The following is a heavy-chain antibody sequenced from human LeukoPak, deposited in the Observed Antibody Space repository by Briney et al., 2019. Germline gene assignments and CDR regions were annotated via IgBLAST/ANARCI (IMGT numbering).Heavy chain of an antibody. Sequence: ASVKVSCKASGYTFSGYYMHWVRQAPGQGLEWMGWINPNSGGTKYAQKFQGRGTMTRDTSISTAYMELSRLRSDDTAVYYCARWGDWSYAFDIWGQGTMVTVSS. CDR3: ARWGDWSYAFDI. V-gene: IGHV1-2*02. CDR2: INPNSGGT. J-gene: IGHJ3*02. D-gene: IGHD2-21*02. CDR1: GYTFSGYY.